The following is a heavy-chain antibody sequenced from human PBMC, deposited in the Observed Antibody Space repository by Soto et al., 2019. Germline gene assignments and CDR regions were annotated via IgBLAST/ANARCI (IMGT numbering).Heavy chain of an antibody. CDR1: GFTFSSYA. V-gene: IGHV3-30-3*01. J-gene: IGHJ4*02. CDR3: ARGEYIAVAAPFDY. Sequence: QVQLVESGGGVVQPGRSLRLSCAASGFTFSSYAMHWVRQAPGKGLEWVAVISYDGSNKYYADSVKGRFTISRDNSXNTLYLKMTSLRAEDTAVYYCARGEYIAVAAPFDYWGQGTLVTVSS. D-gene: IGHD6-19*01. CDR2: ISYDGSNK.